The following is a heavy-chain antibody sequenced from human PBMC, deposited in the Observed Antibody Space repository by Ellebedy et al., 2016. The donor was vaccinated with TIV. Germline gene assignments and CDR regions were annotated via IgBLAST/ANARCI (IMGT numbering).Heavy chain of an antibody. CDR1: GYTFTDYY. D-gene: IGHD5-12*01. Sequence: AASVKVSCKASGYTFTDYYMHWVRQAPGQGLEWMGWINPNSGATKYAQIFQGRVTMTRDTSISTAYMELSRLRSDDTAVYYCARTRGYSGYDSYGMDVWGQGTTVTVSS. V-gene: IGHV1-2*02. J-gene: IGHJ6*02. CDR2: INPNSGAT. CDR3: ARTRGYSGYDSYGMDV.